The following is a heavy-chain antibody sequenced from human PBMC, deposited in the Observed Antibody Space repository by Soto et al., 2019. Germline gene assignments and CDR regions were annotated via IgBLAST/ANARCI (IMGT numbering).Heavy chain of an antibody. D-gene: IGHD2-8*01. Sequence: GASVKVSCKASGYTFTAYVMHWVRQAPGQRLEWMGWINAGNNKIKYSQKFQGRVTITRDPSASTAYMELSSLTSEDTAVYYCARDHCTNGLCYRASLDYWGQGTPVTVSS. CDR3: ARDHCTNGLCYRASLDY. CDR1: GYTFTAYV. V-gene: IGHV1-3*01. J-gene: IGHJ4*02. CDR2: INAGNNKI.